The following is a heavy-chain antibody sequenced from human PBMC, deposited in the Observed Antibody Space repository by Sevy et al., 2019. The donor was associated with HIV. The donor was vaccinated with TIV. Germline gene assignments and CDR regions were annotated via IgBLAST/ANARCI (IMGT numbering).Heavy chain of an antibody. V-gene: IGHV3-23*01. CDR1: GFTFSSYA. CDR3: AKGGGYCSSTSCYTNYYYMDV. D-gene: IGHD2-2*02. CDR2: ISGSGGST. Sequence: GGSLRLSCAASGFTFSSYAMSWVRQAPGKGLEWVSAISGSGGSTYYADPVKGRFTISRDNSKNTLYLQMNSLRAEDTAVYYCAKGGGYCSSTSCYTNYYYMDVWGKGTTVTVSS. J-gene: IGHJ6*03.